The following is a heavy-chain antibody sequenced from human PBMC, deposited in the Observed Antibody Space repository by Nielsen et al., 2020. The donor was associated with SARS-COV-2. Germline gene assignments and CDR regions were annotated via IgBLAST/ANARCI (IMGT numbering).Heavy chain of an antibody. V-gene: IGHV3-33*08. CDR3: ARGVVVAAPMSGEEHYYYGMDV. D-gene: IGHD2-2*01. CDR2: IWHDGSYK. CDR1: GFTFDDYA. Sequence: LSLTCAASGFTFDDYAMHWVRQAPGKGLEWVAGIWHDGSYKYYEDSVQGRFIISRENSRNMLFLQMNSLRAEDTAVYYCARGVVVAAPMSGEEHYYYGMDVWGQGTTVTVSS. J-gene: IGHJ6*02.